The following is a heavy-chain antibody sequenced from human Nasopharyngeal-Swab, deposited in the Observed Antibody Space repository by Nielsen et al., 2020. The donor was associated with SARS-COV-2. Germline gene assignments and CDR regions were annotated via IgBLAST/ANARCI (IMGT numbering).Heavy chain of an antibody. V-gene: IGHV4-30-4*08. Sequence: SETLSLTCTVSGGSISSGDYYWSWIRQPPGKGLEWIGYIYHSGSTYYNPSLKSRVTISVDTSKNQFSLKLSSVTAADTAVYYCARAGSEGEIYYWGQGTLVTVSS. J-gene: IGHJ4*02. D-gene: IGHD1-26*01. CDR3: ARAGSEGEIYY. CDR1: GGSISSGDYY. CDR2: IYHSGST.